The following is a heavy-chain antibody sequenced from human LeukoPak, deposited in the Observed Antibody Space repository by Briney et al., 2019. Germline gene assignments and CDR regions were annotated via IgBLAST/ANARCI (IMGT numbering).Heavy chain of an antibody. D-gene: IGHD2-21*02. Sequence: GGSLRLSCAASGFTFDDYAMHWVRQAPGKGLGWVSGISWNSGSIDYADSVKGRFTISRDNAKNSLYLQMNSLRDEDTAVYYCARDPPYCGGDCYSDYWGQGTLVTVSS. CDR1: GFTFDDYA. CDR3: ARDPPYCGGDCYSDY. V-gene: IGHV3-9*01. J-gene: IGHJ4*02. CDR2: ISWNSGSI.